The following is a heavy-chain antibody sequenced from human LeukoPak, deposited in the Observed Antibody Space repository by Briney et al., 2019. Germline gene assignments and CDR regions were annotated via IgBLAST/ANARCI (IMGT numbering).Heavy chain of an antibody. J-gene: IGHJ3*01. V-gene: IGHV1-69*01. D-gene: IGHD6-25*01. CDR3: ARDRLHAFDF. CDR2: IIPIFGTA. Sequence: GASVKVSCKASGGTFSSYAISWVRQAPGQGLEWMGGIIPIFGTANYAQKFQGRVTITADESTSTAYMELSSLRSEDTAVYYCARDRLHAFDFWGQGTMVTVSS. CDR1: GGTFSSYA.